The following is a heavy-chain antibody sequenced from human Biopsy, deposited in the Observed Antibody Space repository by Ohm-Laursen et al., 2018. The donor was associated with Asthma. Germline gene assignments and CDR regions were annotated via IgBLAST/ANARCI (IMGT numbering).Heavy chain of an antibody. Sequence: SLRLSCAASGFTFCDYDMHWVRQAPGKGLEWVAVISYDGTNKDYADSVKGRFTFSRDNSQNTLSLEMNSLRVEDTAVYYCARDLRSDNWNPWGMDVWGLGTTVTVAS. J-gene: IGHJ6*02. CDR2: ISYDGTNK. CDR3: ARDLRSDNWNPWGMDV. CDR1: GFTFCDYD. D-gene: IGHD1-20*01. V-gene: IGHV3-30-3*01.